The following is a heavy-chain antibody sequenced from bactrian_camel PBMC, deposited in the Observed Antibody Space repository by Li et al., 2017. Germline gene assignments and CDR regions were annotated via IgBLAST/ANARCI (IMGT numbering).Heavy chain of an antibody. D-gene: IGHD6*01. J-gene: IGHJ4*01. CDR3: AMNRLGSSWCLARHTADTT. V-gene: IGHV3S1*01. Sequence: HVQLVESGGGSVQAGGSLRLSCAAFGYTYSSYTYSGKCMAWFRQAPGKEREGVAAISTGDSSTYYGDSVKGRFTISQDNANNLYLQMNSLKPDDTAMYYCAMNRLGSSWCLARHTADTTGARGPRSPSP. CDR1: GYTYSSYTYSGKC. CDR2: ISTGDSST.